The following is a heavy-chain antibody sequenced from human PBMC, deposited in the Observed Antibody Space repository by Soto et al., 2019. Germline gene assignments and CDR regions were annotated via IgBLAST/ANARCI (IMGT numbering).Heavy chain of an antibody. V-gene: IGHV1-69*02. D-gene: IGHD3-10*01. J-gene: IGHJ4*02. CDR1: GDTFNFYT. CDR2: IIPYLSVS. CDR3: ATSFGSGYRAFDY. Sequence: QXXLVQXGAEVKKPGSSLRVSCKASGDTFNFYTINXVRQAPGLGLEWLGRIIPYLSVSNYAQKFQGRVTITADKSTNTAYMEVRSLRSEDTAMYYCATSFGSGYRAFDYWGQGALVTVSS.